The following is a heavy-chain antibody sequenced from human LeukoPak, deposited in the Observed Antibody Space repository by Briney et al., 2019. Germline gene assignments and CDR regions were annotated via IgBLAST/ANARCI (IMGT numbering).Heavy chain of an antibody. CDR1: GGSISSSSYY. CDR2: IYYSGST. V-gene: IGHV4-39*01. D-gene: IGHD3-10*01. CDR3: ARQPPPSDYGSGSYTTPFDY. J-gene: IGHJ4*02. Sequence: SETLSLTCTVSGGSISSSSYYWGWIRQPPGKGLEWIGSIYYSGSTYYNPSLKSRVTISVDTSKNQFSLKLSSVTAADTAVYYCARQPPPSDYGSGSYTTPFDYWGQGTLVTVSS.